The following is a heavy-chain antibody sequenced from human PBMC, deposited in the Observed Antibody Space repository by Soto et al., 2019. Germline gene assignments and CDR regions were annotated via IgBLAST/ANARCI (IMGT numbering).Heavy chain of an antibody. D-gene: IGHD6-13*01. CDR3: ASGSSASAYIDY. CDR2: IYNSGST. V-gene: IGHV4-61*01. J-gene: IGHJ4*02. CDR1: GGSVSSGSDY. Sequence: QVPLQESGPGLVKPSETLSLTCTVSGGSVSSGSDYWSWIRQPPGRGLEWIGYIYNSGSTDYNTSLKSRVTISVDTSKNQFSLKLTSVTAADTAVYYCASGSSASAYIDYWGQGTQVTVSS.